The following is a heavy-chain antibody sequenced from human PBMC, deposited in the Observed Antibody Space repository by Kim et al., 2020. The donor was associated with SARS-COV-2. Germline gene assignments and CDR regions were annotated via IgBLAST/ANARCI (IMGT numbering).Heavy chain of an antibody. D-gene: IGHD6-6*01. CDR2: ISYDGSNK. Sequence: GGSLRLSCAASGFTFSSYGMHWVRQAPGKGLEWVAVISYDGSNKHYADSVKGRFTISRDNSKNTLYLQMNSLRAEDTAVYYCAKEPGVEYSSSSKIKHPDYWGQGTLVTVSS. V-gene: IGHV3-30*18. J-gene: IGHJ4*02. CDR1: GFTFSSYG. CDR3: AKEPGVEYSSSSKIKHPDY.